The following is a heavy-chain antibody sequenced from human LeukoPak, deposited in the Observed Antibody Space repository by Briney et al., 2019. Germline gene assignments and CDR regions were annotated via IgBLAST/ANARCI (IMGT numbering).Heavy chain of an antibody. J-gene: IGHJ3*02. CDR2: IYYSGNT. Sequence: SETLSLTCTVSGVSISSSNSYWGWIRQPPGKGLGWIGSIYYSGNTYYNASLKSQVSISIDTSKNQFSLRLTSVTAADTAVYYCARGPSGGIAFDIWGQGTMVTVSS. CDR3: ARGPSGGIAFDI. D-gene: IGHD3-16*01. V-gene: IGHV4-39*01. CDR1: GVSISSSNSY.